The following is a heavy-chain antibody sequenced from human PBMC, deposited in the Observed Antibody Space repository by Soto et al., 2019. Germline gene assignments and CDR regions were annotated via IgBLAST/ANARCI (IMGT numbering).Heavy chain of an antibody. J-gene: IGHJ6*02. CDR3: ANSPTRYILTAYAHEQYGYYYYYGMDV. CDR2: ISGSGGST. CDR1: GFTFSSYA. V-gene: IGHV3-23*01. Sequence: GGSLRLSCAASGFTFSSYAMSWVRQAPGKGLEWVSAISGSGGSTYYAGSVKGRFTISRDNSKNTLYLQMNSLRAEDTAVYYCANSPTRYILTAYAHEQYGYYYYYGMDVWGQGTPVTVSS. D-gene: IGHD3-9*01.